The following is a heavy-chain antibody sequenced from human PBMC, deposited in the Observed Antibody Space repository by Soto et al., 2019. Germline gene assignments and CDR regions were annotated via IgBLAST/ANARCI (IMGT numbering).Heavy chain of an antibody. CDR3: AIISGWYFVGLDI. V-gene: IGHV1-8*01. J-gene: IGHJ3*02. CDR2: MNPNSGNT. Sequence: GASVKVSCKASGYAFTSYDINWVRQATGQGLEWMGWMNPNSGNTGYAQNFQGRVTMTRDTSINTAYMEQSSLRSDDTAVYFCAIISGWYFVGLDIWGQGTMVTVSS. CDR1: GYAFTSYD. D-gene: IGHD6-19*01.